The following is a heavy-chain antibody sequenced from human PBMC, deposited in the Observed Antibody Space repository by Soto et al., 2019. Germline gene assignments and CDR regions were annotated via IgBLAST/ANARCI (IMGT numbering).Heavy chain of an antibody. CDR2: VYNSGSA. CDR1: GGSISSNY. Sequence: SETLSLTCTVSGGSISSNYWTWIRQPPGKGLEWIGYVYNSGSANYNPSLKSRVTISEDTSKSQFSLKVNSMTAADTAVYYCARYRREAVAGYTLDNWGQGILVTVSS. CDR3: ARYRREAVAGYTLDN. J-gene: IGHJ4*02. V-gene: IGHV4-59*01. D-gene: IGHD6-13*01.